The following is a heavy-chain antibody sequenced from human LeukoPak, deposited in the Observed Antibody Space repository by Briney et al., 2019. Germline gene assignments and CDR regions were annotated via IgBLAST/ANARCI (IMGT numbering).Heavy chain of an antibody. J-gene: IGHJ4*02. CDR1: GYTFTSYG. V-gene: IGHV1-69*13. CDR3: ATPRTYYDFWRGYPPFDY. D-gene: IGHD3-3*01. Sequence: ASVKVSCKASGYTFTSYGISWVRQAPGQGLEWMGGIITNFGTTNYAQKYQGRVTITADESTSTVYMELSSLRSEDTAVYYCATPRTYYDFWRGYPPFDYWGQGTLVTVSS. CDR2: IITNFGTT.